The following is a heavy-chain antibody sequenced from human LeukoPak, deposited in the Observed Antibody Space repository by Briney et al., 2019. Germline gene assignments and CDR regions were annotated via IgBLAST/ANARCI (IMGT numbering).Heavy chain of an antibody. V-gene: IGHV3-33*01. CDR3: ARDAQRGFDYSNSLKN. CDR1: GFIFSHHG. D-gene: IGHD4-11*01. CDR2: IWSDATNR. Sequence: WGSLRLSCAASGFIFSHHGMHWVRQAPGKGLEWVAVIWSDATNRFYAESVKRRFTISRDNSQNTVFLQMISLRVKDTAIYYCARDAQRGFDYSNSLKNWGHGTLVTVSS. J-gene: IGHJ4*01.